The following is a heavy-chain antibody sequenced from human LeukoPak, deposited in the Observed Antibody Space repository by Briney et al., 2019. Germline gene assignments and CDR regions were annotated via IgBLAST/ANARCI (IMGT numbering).Heavy chain of an antibody. CDR3: AKDIRVWGSYRYLCLDY. CDR1: GFSFSSYG. J-gene: IGHJ4*02. CDR2: ISYDGDNK. V-gene: IGHV3-30*18. D-gene: IGHD3-16*02. Sequence: GGSLRLSCAASGFSFSSYGMHWVRQAPGKGLEWVAVISYDGDNKYYADSVNGRFTISRDNSKNTLSLQMDSLRAEDTAVYYCAKDIRVWGSYRYLCLDYWGQGSQVTVSA.